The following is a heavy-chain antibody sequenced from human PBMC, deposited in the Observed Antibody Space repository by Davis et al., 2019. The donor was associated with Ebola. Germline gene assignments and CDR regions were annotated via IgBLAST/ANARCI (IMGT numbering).Heavy chain of an antibody. D-gene: IGHD6-13*01. CDR3: AKDEGLDPGGYFDD. Sequence: GESLKISCAASGFTFSTYTMNWVRQAPGKGLEWVSSISSSRNYLYYADSVKGRFTISRDNSKSTLYLQMNSLRAEETAVYYCAKDEGLDPGGYFDDWGQGTLVTVSS. J-gene: IGHJ5*02. V-gene: IGHV3-21*04. CDR1: GFTFSTYT. CDR2: ISSSRNYL.